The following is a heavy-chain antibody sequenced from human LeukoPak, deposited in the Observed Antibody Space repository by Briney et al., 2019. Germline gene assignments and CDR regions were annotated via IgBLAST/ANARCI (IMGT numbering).Heavy chain of an antibody. J-gene: IGHJ6*03. CDR2: INPNSGGT. CDR1: GYTFTGYY. Sequence: ASVKVSCKASGYTFTGYYMHWVRQTPGQGLEWMGWINPNSGGTNYAQKFQGRVTMTRDTSISTAYMELSRLRSEDTAVYYCARGQMRRRTGYYYMDVWGKGTTVTVSS. CDR3: ARGQMRRRTGYYYMDV. V-gene: IGHV1-2*02. D-gene: IGHD4-17*01.